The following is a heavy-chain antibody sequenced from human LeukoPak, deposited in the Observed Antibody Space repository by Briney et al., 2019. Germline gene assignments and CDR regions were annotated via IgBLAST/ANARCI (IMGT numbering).Heavy chain of an antibody. CDR3: ARGTAMSRFDP. CDR1: GGSISSYY. Sequence: SETLSLTCTVSGGSISSYYWSWIRQPPGKGVEWIGYIYYSGSTNYNPSLKSRVTISVDTSKNQFSLKLSSVTAADTAVYYCARGTAMSRFDPWGQGTLVTVSS. CDR2: IYYSGST. V-gene: IGHV4-59*08. J-gene: IGHJ5*02. D-gene: IGHD5-18*01.